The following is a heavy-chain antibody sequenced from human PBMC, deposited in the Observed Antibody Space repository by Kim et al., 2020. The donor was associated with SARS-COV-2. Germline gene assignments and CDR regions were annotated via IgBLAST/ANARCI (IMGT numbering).Heavy chain of an antibody. CDR1: GGSISSSGYY. CDR3: ARQQGIASRGDLFP. Sequence: SETLSLTCTVSGGSISSSGYYWVWILQPPGKGLQWVVSIYYSGTTFYNPYLKSRVTVSVDTSKNPFSLRLTSVTAADTAVYYCARQQGIASRGDLFPLGQGTLVTVSS. J-gene: IGHJ5*02. CDR2: IYYSGTT. D-gene: IGHD2-21*01. V-gene: IGHV4-39*01.